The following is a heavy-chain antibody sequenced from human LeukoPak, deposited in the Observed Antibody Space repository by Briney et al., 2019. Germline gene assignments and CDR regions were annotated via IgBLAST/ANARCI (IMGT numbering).Heavy chain of an antibody. Sequence: SETLSLTCTVSGGSISSYYWSWIRQPPGKGLEWIGYIYYSGSTNYNPSLKSRVTISVDTSKNQFSLKLSSVTAADTAVYYCARAPGIVGATAFDYWGQGTLVTVSS. CDR2: IYYSGST. CDR3: ARAPGIVGATAFDY. J-gene: IGHJ4*02. D-gene: IGHD1-26*01. V-gene: IGHV4-59*01. CDR1: GGSISSYY.